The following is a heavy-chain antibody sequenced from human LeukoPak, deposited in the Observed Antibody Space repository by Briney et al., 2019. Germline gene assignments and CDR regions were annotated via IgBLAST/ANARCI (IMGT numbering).Heavy chain of an antibody. CDR3: ARYGGRAGSDY. Sequence: PGGSLRLSCEASGFSFNSYWMSWVRQAPGKGLEWVANIKHDGSEKNYVDSVKGRFTISRDNAKNSLFLQMTSLRAEDTAVCYCARYGGRAGSDYWGQGTLVTVSS. J-gene: IGHJ4*02. V-gene: IGHV3-7*01. CDR2: IKHDGSEK. CDR1: GFSFNSYW. D-gene: IGHD2-15*01.